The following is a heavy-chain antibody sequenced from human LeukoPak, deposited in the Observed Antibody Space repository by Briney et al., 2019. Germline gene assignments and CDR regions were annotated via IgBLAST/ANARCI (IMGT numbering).Heavy chain of an antibody. J-gene: IGHJ5*02. CDR2: IYDSGST. V-gene: IGHV4-59*08. CDR1: AGSITSYY. Sequence: SETLSLTCTVSAGSITSYYWSWIRQPPGKGLEWIGYIYDSGSTNYNPSLKRRVTMSVDTSKNQFSLKLSSVTAADTAVYYCARHHVEYNWFDPWGQGTLVTVSS. CDR3: ARHHVEYNWFDP. D-gene: IGHD2-15*01.